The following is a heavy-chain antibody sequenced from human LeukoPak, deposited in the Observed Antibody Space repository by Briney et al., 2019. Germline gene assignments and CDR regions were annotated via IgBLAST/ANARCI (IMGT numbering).Heavy chain of an antibody. D-gene: IGHD1-1*01. Sequence: PGGSLRLSCAASGFTFSSYEMNWVRQAPGKGLEWVSVMYDRGDTYYADSVKGRFTVSRDTSKNTLFLQLNNVGAEDTAVYYCAGRRADTCNFCFVYWGQGTLVTVSS. CDR1: GFTFSSYE. CDR3: AGRRADTCNFCFVY. J-gene: IGHJ4*02. V-gene: IGHV3-66*02. CDR2: MYDRGDT.